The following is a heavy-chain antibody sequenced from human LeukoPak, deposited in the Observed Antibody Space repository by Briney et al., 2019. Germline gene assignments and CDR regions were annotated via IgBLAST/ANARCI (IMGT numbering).Heavy chain of an antibody. CDR3: AKTQGRYCSSTSCYSAGHAFDI. D-gene: IGHD2-2*01. CDR1: GFTFSSYG. J-gene: IGHJ3*02. Sequence: GGSLRLSCAASGFTFSSYGMHWVRQAPGKGLEWVAFIWNDGINKYYADSVKGRFTISRDNSKNTLYLHMNSLRAEDTAVYYCAKTQGRYCSSTSCYSAGHAFDIWGQGTMVTVSS. V-gene: IGHV3-30*02. CDR2: IWNDGINK.